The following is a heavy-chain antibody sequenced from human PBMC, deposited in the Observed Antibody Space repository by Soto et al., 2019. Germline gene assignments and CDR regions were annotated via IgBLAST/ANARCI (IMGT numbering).Heavy chain of an antibody. V-gene: IGHV3-30*18. J-gene: IGHJ6*04. Sequence: GGSLRLSCAASGFTFSSYGMHWVRQAPGKGLEWVAVISYDGSNKYYADSVKGRFTISRDNSKNTLYLQMNSLRAEDTAVYYWAKDPLVRGNYGMDVWGKGTTVTVPS. D-gene: IGHD3-10*01. CDR3: AKDPLVRGNYGMDV. CDR2: ISYDGSNK. CDR1: GFTFSSYG.